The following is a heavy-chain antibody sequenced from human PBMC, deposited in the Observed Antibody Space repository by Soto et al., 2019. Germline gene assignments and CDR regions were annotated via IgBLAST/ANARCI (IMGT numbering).Heavy chain of an antibody. D-gene: IGHD3-22*01. CDR2: ISYDGSNK. V-gene: IGHV3-30*18. CDR1: GFTFSSYG. CDR3: AKVKGDYYDSSGYVDY. Sequence: GGSLRLSCAASGFTFSSYGMHWVRQAPGKGLEWVAVISYDGSNKYYADSVKGRFTISRDNSKNTLYLQMNSLRAEDTAVYYCAKVKGDYYDSSGYVDYWGQGTLVTVSS. J-gene: IGHJ4*02.